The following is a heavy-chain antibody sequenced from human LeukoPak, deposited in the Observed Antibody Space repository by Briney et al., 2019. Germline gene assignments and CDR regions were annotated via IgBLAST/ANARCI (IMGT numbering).Heavy chain of an antibody. CDR1: GYSFTDYY. Sequence: ASVKVSCKTSGYSFTDYYMHWVRQAPGQGLEWMGWINPNSGGTSSAQKFQGRVTMTRDTSITTVYMEVRWLTSDDTAIYYCARADRLHGGPYLIGPWGQGTLVTVSS. CDR3: ARADRLHGGPYLIGP. D-gene: IGHD2-21*01. J-gene: IGHJ5*02. V-gene: IGHV1-2*02. CDR2: INPNSGGT.